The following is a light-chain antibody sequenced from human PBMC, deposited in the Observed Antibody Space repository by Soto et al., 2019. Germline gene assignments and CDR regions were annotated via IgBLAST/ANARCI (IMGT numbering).Light chain of an antibody. J-gene: IGKJ1*01. CDR2: GAS. CDR3: HQYGGSPTT. V-gene: IGKV3-20*01. Sequence: EIVLTQSPGTLSLSPGERATLSCRASQSVSGSYLAWYQQKPGQAPRLFIYGASSRATGIPDRFSGSGSGTDFTLTISRLEPEDFAVYYCHQYGGSPTTFGQGTKVDIK. CDR1: QSVSGSY.